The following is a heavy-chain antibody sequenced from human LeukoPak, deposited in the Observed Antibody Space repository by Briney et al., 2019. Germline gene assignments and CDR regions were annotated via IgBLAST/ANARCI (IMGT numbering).Heavy chain of an antibody. V-gene: IGHV1-69*05. Sequence: SVKVSCKASGGTFSSYAISWVRQAPGQGLEWMGGIIPIFGKANYAQKFQGRVTITTDESTSTAYMELSSLRSEDTAVYYCATGATWHYYYYMDVWGKGTTVTVSS. D-gene: IGHD1-26*01. CDR1: GGTFSSYA. CDR3: ATGATWHYYYYMDV. CDR2: IIPIFGKA. J-gene: IGHJ6*03.